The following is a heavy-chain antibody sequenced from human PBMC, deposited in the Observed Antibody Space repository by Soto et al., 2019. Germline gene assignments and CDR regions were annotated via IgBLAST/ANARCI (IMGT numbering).Heavy chain of an antibody. V-gene: IGHV3-30*18. CDR3: AKARYDSSGYYYGFDY. J-gene: IGHJ4*02. CDR1: GFTFSSYG. Sequence: GGSLRLSCAASGFTFSSYGMHWVRQAPGKGLEWVAVISYDGSNKYYADSVKGRFTISRDNSKNTLYLQMNSLRAEDTAVYYCAKARYDSSGYYYGFDYWGQGTLVTVSS. D-gene: IGHD3-22*01. CDR2: ISYDGSNK.